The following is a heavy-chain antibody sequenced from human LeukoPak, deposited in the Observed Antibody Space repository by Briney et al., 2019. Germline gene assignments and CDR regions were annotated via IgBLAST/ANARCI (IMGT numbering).Heavy chain of an antibody. J-gene: IGHJ3*02. CDR3: ARGPGGATAEAFDI. CDR2: IYTSGSN. CDR1: GDSISSGNRY. V-gene: IGHV4-61*02. Sequence: SETLSLTCTVSGDSISSGNRYWSWIRQPAGKGLEWIGRIYTSGSNNYNPSLKSRVTMSVDTSKNQFSLKLSSVTAADTAVYYCARGPGGATAEAFDIWGQGTMVTVSS. D-gene: IGHD4/OR15-4a*01.